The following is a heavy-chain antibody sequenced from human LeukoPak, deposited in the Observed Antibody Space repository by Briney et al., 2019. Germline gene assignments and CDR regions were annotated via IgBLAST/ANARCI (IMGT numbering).Heavy chain of an antibody. Sequence: QPGGSLRLSCAASGFTFSSYGMHWVRQPPGKGLEWVGFIRYDGSNKYYADSVKGRFTISRDNSRNTLYLQMNSLRAEDTAVYYCAKEYCSGGSCLNYWGQGTLVTVSS. CDR1: GFTFSSYG. CDR3: AKEYCSGGSCLNY. D-gene: IGHD2-15*01. V-gene: IGHV3-30*02. CDR2: IRYDGSNK. J-gene: IGHJ4*02.